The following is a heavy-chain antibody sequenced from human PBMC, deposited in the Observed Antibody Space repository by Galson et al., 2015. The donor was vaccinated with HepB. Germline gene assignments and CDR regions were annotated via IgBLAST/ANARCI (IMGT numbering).Heavy chain of an antibody. V-gene: IGHV4-34*01. CDR2: INHSGST. CDR3: ARIRQPVPDP. J-gene: IGHJ5*02. CDR1: GGSFSGYY. D-gene: IGHD6-13*01. Sequence: CAVYGGSFSGYYWSWIRQPPGKGLEWIGEINHSGSTNYNPSLKSRVTISVDTSKNQFSLKLSSVTAADTAVYYCARIRQPVPDPWGQGTLVTVSS.